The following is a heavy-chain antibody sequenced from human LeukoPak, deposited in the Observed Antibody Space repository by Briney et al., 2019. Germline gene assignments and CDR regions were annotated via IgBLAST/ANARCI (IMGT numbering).Heavy chain of an antibody. V-gene: IGHV3-30*02. CDR3: AKDSRAYSSSWYYFDY. J-gene: IGHJ4*02. CDR2: IRYDGSNK. D-gene: IGHD6-13*01. Sequence: GGSLRLSCAGSGFMFGNHGLIWVRQAPGKGLEWVAFIRYDGSNKYYADSVKGRFTISRDNSKNTLYLQMNSLRAEDTAVYYCAKDSRAYSSSWYYFDYWGQGTLVTVSS. CDR1: GFMFGNHG.